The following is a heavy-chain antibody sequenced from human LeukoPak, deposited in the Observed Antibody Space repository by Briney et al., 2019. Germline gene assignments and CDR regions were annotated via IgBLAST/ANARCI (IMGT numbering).Heavy chain of an antibody. D-gene: IGHD3-9*01. J-gene: IGHJ3*02. V-gene: IGHV4-34*01. Sequence: PSETLSLTCAVYGGSFSGYYWSWIRQPPGKGLEWIGEINHSGSINYNPSLKSRVTISVDTSKNQFSLKLSSVTAADTAVYYCASRPYYDILTGYRKAFGIWGQGTMVTVSS. CDR3: ASRPYYDILTGYRKAFGI. CDR1: GGSFSGYY. CDR2: INHSGSI.